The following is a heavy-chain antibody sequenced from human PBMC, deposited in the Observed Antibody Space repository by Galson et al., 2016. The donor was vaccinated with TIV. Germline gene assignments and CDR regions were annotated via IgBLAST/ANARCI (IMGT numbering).Heavy chain of an antibody. J-gene: IGHJ6*02. CDR1: GFTFSNYN. Sequence: SLRLSCAASGFTFSNYNMNWVRQAPGKGLEWVSSISSSSSFIYYADSVKGRFTIPRDNAKNSLYLQMNSLRAEDTAVYYCARRPVVVVAATNGYYYYGMDVWGQGTTVTVSS. D-gene: IGHD2-15*01. CDR3: ARRPVVVVAATNGYYYYGMDV. CDR2: ISSSSSFI. V-gene: IGHV3-21*01.